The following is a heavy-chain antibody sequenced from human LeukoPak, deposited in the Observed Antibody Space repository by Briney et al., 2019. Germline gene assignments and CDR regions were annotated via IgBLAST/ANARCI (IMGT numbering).Heavy chain of an antibody. CDR2: ISGSADRT. J-gene: IGHJ4*02. V-gene: IGHV3-23*01. CDR1: GFSFRMYA. D-gene: IGHD3-10*02. Sequence: PGGSLRLSCVGSGFSFRMYAMNWVRQTPGKGLEWVSTISGSADRTYYADSVKGRFTISRDNSKNTVYLQLSSLRAADTAVYFCAKRRDYVDYSYSRFYLDSWGQGTLVTVSS. CDR3: AKRRDYVDYSYSRFYLDS.